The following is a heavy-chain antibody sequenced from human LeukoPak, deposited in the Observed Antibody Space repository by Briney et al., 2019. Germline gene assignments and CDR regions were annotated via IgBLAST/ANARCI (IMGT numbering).Heavy chain of an antibody. V-gene: IGHV4-59*01. D-gene: IGHD2-15*01. CDR2: IYYSGST. J-gene: IGHJ6*03. Sequence: SETLSLTCTVSGGSISSYYWSWIRQPPGKGLEWIVYIYYSGSTNYNPSLKSRVTISVDTSKNQFSLKLSSVTAADTAVYYCARGPGYCSGGSCYSNVYYYYYYMDVWGKGTTVTVSS. CDR3: ARGPGYCSGGSCYSNVYYYYYYMDV. CDR1: GGSISSYY.